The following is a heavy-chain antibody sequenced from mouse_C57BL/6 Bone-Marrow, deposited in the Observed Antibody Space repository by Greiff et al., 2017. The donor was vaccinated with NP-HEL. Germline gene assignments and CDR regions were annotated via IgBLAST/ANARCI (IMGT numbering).Heavy chain of an antibody. CDR3: AITTVVATPYWYFDV. D-gene: IGHD1-1*01. J-gene: IGHJ1*03. Sequence: QLQQSGAELARPGASVKLSCKASGYTFTSYGISWVKQRTGQGLEWIGEIYPRSGNTYYNETFKGKATLTADKSSSTAYMELRSLTSEDSAVYFCAITTVVATPYWYFDVWGTGTTVTVSS. CDR1: GYTFTSYG. CDR2: IYPRSGNT. V-gene: IGHV1-81*01.